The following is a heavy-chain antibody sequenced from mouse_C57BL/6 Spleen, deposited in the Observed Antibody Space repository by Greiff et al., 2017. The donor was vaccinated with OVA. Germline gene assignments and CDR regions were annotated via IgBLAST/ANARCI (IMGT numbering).Heavy chain of an antibody. D-gene: IGHD4-1*01. CDR2: ISDGGSYT. CDR3: AREGEELGHFDY. CDR1: GFTFSSYA. V-gene: IGHV5-4*01. Sequence: EVQGVESGGGLVKPGGSLKLSCAASGFTFSSYAMSWVRQTPEKRLEWVATISDGGSYTYYPDNVKGRFTISRDNAKNNLYLQMSHLKSEDTAMYYCAREGEELGHFDYWGQGTTLTVSS. J-gene: IGHJ2*01.